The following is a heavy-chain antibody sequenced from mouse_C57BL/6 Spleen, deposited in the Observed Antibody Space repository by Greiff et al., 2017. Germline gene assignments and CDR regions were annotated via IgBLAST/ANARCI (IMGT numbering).Heavy chain of an antibody. D-gene: IGHD4-1*01. CDR3: ASLGRDYFDY. CDR1: GYTFTSYW. Sequence: QVQLQQPGAELVMPGASVKLSCKASGYTFTSYWMHWVKQRPGQGLEWIGEIDPSDSYTNYNQKFKGKSTLTVDKSSSTAYMQLSSLTSEDPAVYDCASLGRDYFDYWGQGTTLTVSS. V-gene: IGHV1-69*01. J-gene: IGHJ2*01. CDR2: IDPSDSYT.